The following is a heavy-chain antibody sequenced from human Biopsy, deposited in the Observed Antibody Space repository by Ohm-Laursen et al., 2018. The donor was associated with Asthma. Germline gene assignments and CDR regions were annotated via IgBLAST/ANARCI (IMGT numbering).Heavy chain of an antibody. D-gene: IGHD1-7*01. CDR2: ISYDGTNT. J-gene: IGHJ4*02. V-gene: IGHV3-30*18. Sequence: SLRLSCAASGFSFSSYGMHWVRQAPGKGLEWVAVISYDGTNTFSADSVRGRFTVSRDNSRNPLYLQLNSLRAEDTAVYYCAKDARSYIRNYHDIDFWGQGTLVTVAS. CDR3: AKDARSYIRNYHDIDF. CDR1: GFSFSSYG.